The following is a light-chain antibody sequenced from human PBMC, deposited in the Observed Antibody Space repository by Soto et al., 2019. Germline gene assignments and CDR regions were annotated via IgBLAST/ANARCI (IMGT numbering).Light chain of an antibody. V-gene: IGKV3-20*01. J-gene: IGKJ1*01. CDR1: QSVRSNF. CDR2: GSS. Sequence: EIVLTQSPGTLSLSPGERATLSCRASQSVRSNFLAWYQQNPGQAPRLLFYGSSNRATGIPDRFSGSGSGTDFTLTITRLESEDFAMYYCQRYDSFRTFGQGTKVDIK. CDR3: QRYDSFRT.